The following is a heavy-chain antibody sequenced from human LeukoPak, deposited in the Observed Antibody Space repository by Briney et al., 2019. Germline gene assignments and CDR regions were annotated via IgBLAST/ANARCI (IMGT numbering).Heavy chain of an antibody. CDR3: ARDIITIFGVVIIPYYYYGMDV. CDR2: ISYDGSNK. D-gene: IGHD3-3*01. CDR1: GFTFSSYA. V-gene: IGHV3-30-3*01. J-gene: IGHJ6*02. Sequence: GRSLRLSCAASGFTFSSYAMHWVRQAPGKGLEWVAVISYDGSNKYYADSVKGRFTISRDNSKNTLYLQMNSLRAEDTAVYYCARDIITIFGVVIIPYYYYGMDVWGQGTTVTVSS.